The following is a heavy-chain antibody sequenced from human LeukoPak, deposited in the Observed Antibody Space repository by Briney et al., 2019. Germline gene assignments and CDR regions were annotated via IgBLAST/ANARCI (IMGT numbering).Heavy chain of an antibody. CDR1: GGSISSSNW. CDR2: INHSGST. CDR3: ARHVRGSGSYYTQTRNWFDP. J-gene: IGHJ5*02. Sequence: PSGTLSLTCAVSGGSISSSNWWSWVRQPPGKGLEWIGEINHSGSTNYNPSLKSRVTISVNTSKNQFSLKLSSVTAADTAVYYCARHVRGSGSYYTQTRNWFDPWGQGTLVTVSS. D-gene: IGHD3-10*01. V-gene: IGHV4-4*02.